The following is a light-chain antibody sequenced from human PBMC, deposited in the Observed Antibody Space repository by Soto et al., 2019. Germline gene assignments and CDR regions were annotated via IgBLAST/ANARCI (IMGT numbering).Light chain of an antibody. V-gene: IGKV1-5*03. CDR3: QHYNSYSEA. Sequence: DIQMTQSPSTLSGSVGDRVTITCRASQTISSWLAWYQQKPGKAPKLLIYKASTLKSGVPSSFSGSGSGTEFTLTISSLQPDDFATYYCQHYNSYSEAFGQGTTVDLK. CDR1: QTISSW. J-gene: IGKJ1*01. CDR2: KAS.